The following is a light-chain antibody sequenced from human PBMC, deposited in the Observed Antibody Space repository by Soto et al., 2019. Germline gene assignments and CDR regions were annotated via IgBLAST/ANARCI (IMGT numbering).Light chain of an antibody. J-gene: IGKJ5*01. CDR2: DAS. Sequence: EIVLTQSPATLSLSPGERATLSCRASQSVGSYLAWYQQKPGQAPRLLIYDASNRATGIPARFSGSGSGTDFTLTISSLEPEDFAVYYCQQRSNWPITFGQGTRLEIK. CDR1: QSVGSY. V-gene: IGKV3-11*01. CDR3: QQRSNWPIT.